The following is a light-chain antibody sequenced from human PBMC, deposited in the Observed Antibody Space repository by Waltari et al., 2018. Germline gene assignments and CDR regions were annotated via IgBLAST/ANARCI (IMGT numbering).Light chain of an antibody. Sequence: QSALTQPASVSGYPGQSITISCTGTSSDVGGFNYVSWYQHHPGKAPKHIIYEVSKRPSGVSYRFSGSKSGNTASLTISGLQAEDEADYYCHSHTSSITTVIFGGGTKLTV. CDR1: SSDVGGFNY. J-gene: IGLJ2*01. V-gene: IGLV2-14*01. CDR3: HSHTSSITTVI. CDR2: EVS.